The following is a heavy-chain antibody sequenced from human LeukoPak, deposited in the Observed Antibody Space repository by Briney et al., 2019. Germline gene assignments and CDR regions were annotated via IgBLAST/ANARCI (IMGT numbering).Heavy chain of an antibody. CDR3: ARYTYCSSTSCPRNDAFDI. Sequence: PLETLSLTCAVYGGSFSGYYWSWIRQPPGKGLEWIGEINHSGSTNYNPSLKSRVTISVDTSKNQFSLKLSSVTAADTAVYYCARYTYCSSTSCPRNDAFDIWGQGTMVTVSS. D-gene: IGHD2-2*01. CDR2: INHSGST. J-gene: IGHJ3*02. CDR1: GGSFSGYY. V-gene: IGHV4-34*01.